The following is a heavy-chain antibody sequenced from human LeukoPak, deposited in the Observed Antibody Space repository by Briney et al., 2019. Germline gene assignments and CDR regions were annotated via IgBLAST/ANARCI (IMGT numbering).Heavy chain of an antibody. CDR2: INPSGGST. V-gene: IGHV1-46*01. CDR3: ARDRSLGNDYGEGDY. Sequence: ASVKVSCKASGYTFTSYYMHWVRQAPGQGLEWMGIINPSGGSTSYAQKFQGRVTMTRDTSTSTVYMELSSLRSEDTAVYYCARDRSLGNDYGEGDYWGQGTLVTVSS. CDR1: GYTFTSYY. J-gene: IGHJ4*02. D-gene: IGHD4-17*01.